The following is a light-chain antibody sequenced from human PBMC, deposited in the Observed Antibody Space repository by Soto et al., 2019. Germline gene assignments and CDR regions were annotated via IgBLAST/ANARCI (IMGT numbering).Light chain of an antibody. V-gene: IGKV3-20*01. Sequence: EIVLTQSPGTLSLSPGERATLSCRTSQSVSSSYLAWYQQRPGQAPRLLIYGASSRATGIPDRFSSSGSGTDFTLTINRLEPEDVAVYFCQQYGSSPLYTFGQGTNLEIK. CDR1: QSVSSSY. CDR3: QQYGSSPLYT. J-gene: IGKJ2*01. CDR2: GAS.